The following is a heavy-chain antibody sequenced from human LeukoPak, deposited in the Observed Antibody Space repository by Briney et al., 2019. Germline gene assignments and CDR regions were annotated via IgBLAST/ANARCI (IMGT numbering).Heavy chain of an antibody. CDR2: IIPIFGTA. D-gene: IGHD6-13*01. Sequence: ASVKVSCKASGGTFSSYAISWVRQAPGQGLEWMGGIIPIFGTANYAQKFQGRVTITTDESTSTAYMELSSLRSEDTAVYYCARDLDSSSDAFDIWGQGTMVTVSS. CDR1: GGTFSSYA. CDR3: ARDLDSSSDAFDI. J-gene: IGHJ3*02. V-gene: IGHV1-69*05.